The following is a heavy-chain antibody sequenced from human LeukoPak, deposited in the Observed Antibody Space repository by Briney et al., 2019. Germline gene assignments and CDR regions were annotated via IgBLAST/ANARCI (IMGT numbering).Heavy chain of an antibody. CDR1: GFTFSSYA. D-gene: IGHD3-22*01. Sequence: GGSLRLSCAASGFTFSSYALSWVRQAPGKGLEWVSAISGSGGDTYYADSVKGRFTISRDNSKNTLYLQMNSLRAEDTAVYYCAKVYAKLSDHYDSSGCWGQGTLVTVSS. CDR3: AKVYAKLSDHYDSSGC. CDR2: ISGSGGDT. V-gene: IGHV3-23*01. J-gene: IGHJ4*02.